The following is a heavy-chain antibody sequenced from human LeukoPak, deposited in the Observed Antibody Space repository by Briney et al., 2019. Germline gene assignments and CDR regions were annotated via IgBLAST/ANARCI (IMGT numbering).Heavy chain of an antibody. Sequence: VSLLASVGTFSRYAISGLGPAAAQGGAGVGGISPIFGTANSAQESQARVTITADESTNTTYMKLSSLRTEDPAVYYCARERRAPAFGAFDIWGQGTLVTVSS. J-gene: IGHJ3*02. V-gene: IGHV1-69*01. CDR1: VGTFSRYA. D-gene: IGHD3-16*01. CDR3: ARERRAPAFGAFDI. CDR2: ISPIFGTA.